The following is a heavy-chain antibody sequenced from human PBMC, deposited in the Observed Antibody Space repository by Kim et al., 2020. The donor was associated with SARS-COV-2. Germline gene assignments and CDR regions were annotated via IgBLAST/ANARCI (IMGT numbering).Heavy chain of an antibody. CDR3: ARGLYSSGWWFDP. J-gene: IGHJ5*02. D-gene: IGHD6-19*01. V-gene: IGHV4-59*09. Sequence: YNPSLTSRVTISVDTSKSQFSLKMRTVTAADTAVYYCARGLYSSGWWFDPWGQGTLVTVSS.